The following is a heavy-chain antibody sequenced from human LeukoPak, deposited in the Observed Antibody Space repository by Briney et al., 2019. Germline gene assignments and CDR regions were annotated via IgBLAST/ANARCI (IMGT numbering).Heavy chain of an antibody. J-gene: IGHJ5*02. D-gene: IGHD3-16*01. V-gene: IGHV1-24*01. Sequence: ASVKVSCKVSGYTLTELSMHWVRQAPGKGLEWMGGFDPEYGETIYAQKFQGRVTMTEDTSTDTAYMELSSLRSEDTAVYYCATLMITQNWFDPWGQGTLVTVSS. CDR3: ATLMITQNWFDP. CDR1: GYTLTELS. CDR2: FDPEYGET.